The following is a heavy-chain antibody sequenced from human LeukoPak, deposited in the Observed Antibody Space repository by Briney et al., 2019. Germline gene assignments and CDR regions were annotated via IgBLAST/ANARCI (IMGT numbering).Heavy chain of an antibody. CDR1: GFTVSSNY. D-gene: IGHD5-18*01. V-gene: IGHV3-66*02. Sequence: PGGSLRLSCAASGFTVSSNYMNWVRQAPGKGLEWVSIIYSGGTTYYTDSVKGRFTISRDNSQNTLYLQTNSLRAEDTAVYYCAREKYNYGPFDYWGQGTLVTVSS. CDR2: IYSGGTT. CDR3: AREKYNYGPFDY. J-gene: IGHJ4*02.